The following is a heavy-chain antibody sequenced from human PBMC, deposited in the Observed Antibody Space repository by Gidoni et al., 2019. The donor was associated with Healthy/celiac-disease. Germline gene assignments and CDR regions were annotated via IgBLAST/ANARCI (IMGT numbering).Heavy chain of an antibody. CDR3: ARMYTTGPGWFDP. CDR1: GGTFSSYT. J-gene: IGHJ5*02. Sequence: QVQLVQSGAEVKKPGSSVKVSFKASGGTFSSYTISWGRQAPAQGLEWMGRIIPILGIANYAQKFKGRVTITAEKSTSTAYMELRSLRSEDTAVYYCARMYTTGPGWFDPWGQGTLVTVSS. V-gene: IGHV1-69*02. D-gene: IGHD4-17*01. CDR2: IIPILGIA.